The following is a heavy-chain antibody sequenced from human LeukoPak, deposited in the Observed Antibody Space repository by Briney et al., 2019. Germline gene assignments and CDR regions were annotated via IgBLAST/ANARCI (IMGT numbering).Heavy chain of an antibody. D-gene: IGHD2-15*01. Sequence: GGSLRLSCAASGFTFSSYAMSWVRQAPGKGLEWVSAISGSGGSTYYADSVKGRFTISRDNSKNTLYLQMNSLRAEDTAVYYCAKVGGPYIDCSGGSCPLTQPPLYYYYYGMDVWGQGTTVTVSS. V-gene: IGHV3-23*01. CDR1: GFTFSSYA. J-gene: IGHJ6*02. CDR2: ISGSGGST. CDR3: AKVGGPYIDCSGGSCPLTQPPLYYYYYGMDV.